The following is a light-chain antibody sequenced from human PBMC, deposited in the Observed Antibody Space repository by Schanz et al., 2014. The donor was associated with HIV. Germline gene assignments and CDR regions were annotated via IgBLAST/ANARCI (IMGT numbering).Light chain of an antibody. J-gene: IGKJ4*01. V-gene: IGKV3-11*01. Sequence: EIVLTQSPATLSLSPGERATLSCRASQSVSNYLSWYQHKPGQAPRLLIYDTSNRATGIPVRFSGSGSGTDFILTISSLEPEDFAVYYCYQRSEWPRTFGGGTRVEIK. CDR2: DTS. CDR3: YQRSEWPRT. CDR1: QSVSNY.